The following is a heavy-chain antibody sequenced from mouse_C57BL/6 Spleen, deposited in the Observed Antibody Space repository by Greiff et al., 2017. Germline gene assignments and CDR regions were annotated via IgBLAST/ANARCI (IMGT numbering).Heavy chain of an antibody. V-gene: IGHV1-80*01. J-gene: IGHJ4*01. CDR2: IYPGDGDT. CDR3: ARSKYYGSTYAMDY. CDR1: GYAFSSYW. Sequence: VMLVESGAELVKPGASVKISCKASGYAFSSYWMNWVKQRPGKGLEWIGQIYPGDGDTNYNGKFKGKATLTADKSSSTAYMQLSSLTSEDSAVYFCARSKYYGSTYAMDYWGQGTSVTVSS. D-gene: IGHD1-1*01.